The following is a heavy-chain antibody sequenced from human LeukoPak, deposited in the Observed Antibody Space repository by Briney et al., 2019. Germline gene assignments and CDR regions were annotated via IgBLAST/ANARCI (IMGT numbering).Heavy chain of an antibody. CDR2: ISSSGSTI. V-gene: IGHV3-48*03. CDR1: GFTFSSYE. Sequence: GGSLRLSSAASGFTFSSYEMNWVRQAPGKGLEWVSYISSSGSTIYYADSVKGRFTISRDNAKNSLYLQMNSLRAEDTAVYYCARALYYDFWSGPIDYWGQGTLVTVSS. J-gene: IGHJ4*02. CDR3: ARALYYDFWSGPIDY. D-gene: IGHD3-3*01.